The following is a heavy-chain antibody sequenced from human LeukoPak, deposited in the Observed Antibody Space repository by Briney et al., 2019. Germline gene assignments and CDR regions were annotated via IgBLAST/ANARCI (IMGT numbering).Heavy chain of an antibody. CDR3: ARGSWRLVRGAASFES. V-gene: IGHV3-30*03. Sequence: QAGGSLRLSCAASGFIFRIYGMHWVRQAPGKGLEWVAVVSYDGSNKYYADSVKGRFTISRDNSKNTLYLQMNSLRAEDTAVYYCARGSWRLVRGAASFESWGQGTLVTVSS. J-gene: IGHJ4*02. CDR1: GFIFRIYG. D-gene: IGHD3-10*01. CDR2: VSYDGSNK.